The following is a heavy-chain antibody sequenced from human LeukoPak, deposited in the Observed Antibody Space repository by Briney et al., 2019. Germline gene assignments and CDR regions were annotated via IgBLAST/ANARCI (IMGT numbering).Heavy chain of an antibody. CDR2: ISGSGGST. J-gene: IGHJ4*02. V-gene: IGHV3-23*01. D-gene: IGHD2-8*02. CDR3: ARGLLAGPSAHSAIFDY. Sequence: PGGSLRLSCAASGFTFSSYAMSWVRQAPGKGLEWVSAISGSGGSTYYADSVKGRFTISRDNSKNTLYLQMNSLRAEDTAVYYCARGLLAGPSAHSAIFDYWGQGTLVTVSS. CDR1: GFTFSSYA.